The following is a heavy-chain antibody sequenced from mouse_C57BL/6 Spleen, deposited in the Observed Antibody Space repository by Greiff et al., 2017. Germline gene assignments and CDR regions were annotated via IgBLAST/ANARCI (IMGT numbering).Heavy chain of an antibody. J-gene: IGHJ3*01. CDR3: AREEDYDGAWFAY. D-gene: IGHD2-4*01. CDR2: IYPGSGST. V-gene: IGHV1-55*01. Sequence: QVQLQQPGAELVKPGASVTMSCKASGYTFTSYWITWVKQRPGQGLEWIGDIYPGSGSTNYNEKFKSKATLTEDTSSSTAYMQLSSLTSEDSAVYYCAREEDYDGAWFAYWGQGTLVTVSA. CDR1: GYTFTSYW.